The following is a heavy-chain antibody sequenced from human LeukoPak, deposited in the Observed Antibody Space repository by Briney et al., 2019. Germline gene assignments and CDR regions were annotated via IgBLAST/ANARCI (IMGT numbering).Heavy chain of an antibody. CDR1: GGSISSGDYY. J-gene: IGHJ4*02. Sequence: SETLSLTCTVSGGSISSGDYYWSWIRQPPGKGLEWIGYIYYSGSTSYNPSLKSRVTISGDTSKNQFSLKLSSVTAADTAVYYCARGSRSSDYWGQGTLVTVSS. CDR2: IYYSGST. V-gene: IGHV4-61*08. CDR3: ARGSRSSDY.